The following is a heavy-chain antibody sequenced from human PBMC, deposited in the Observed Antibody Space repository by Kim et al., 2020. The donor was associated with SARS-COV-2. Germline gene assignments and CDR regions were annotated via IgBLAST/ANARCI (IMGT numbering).Heavy chain of an antibody. CDR2: MSYDGSYK. Sequence: GGSLRLSCAASGFSFSSYTMHWVRQAPGKGLEGVAVMSYDGSYKYYADSVKGRFTISRDNSKNTLYLQMNSLRPDDTAVYYCARAFGSSSQSGYWGQGT. D-gene: IGHD6-6*01. J-gene: IGHJ4*02. CDR3: ARAFGSSSQSGY. V-gene: IGHV3-30-3*01. CDR1: GFSFSSYT.